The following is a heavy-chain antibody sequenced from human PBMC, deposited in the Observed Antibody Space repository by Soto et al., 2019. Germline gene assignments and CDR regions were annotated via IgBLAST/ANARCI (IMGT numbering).Heavy chain of an antibody. J-gene: IGHJ4*02. V-gene: IGHV4-4*07. CDR1: GGSINSYW. D-gene: IGHD2-21*01. Sequence: PSDTLSLTCTVPGGSINSYWWSWIRQPAGKGLEWIWRVYSSGTTDYNPSLNSRATMSVETSKNQFSLKLSSVTAADTAVYYCARDIASYAYGEGYWGQGIQVTVSS. CDR2: VYSSGTT. CDR3: ARDIASYAYGEGY.